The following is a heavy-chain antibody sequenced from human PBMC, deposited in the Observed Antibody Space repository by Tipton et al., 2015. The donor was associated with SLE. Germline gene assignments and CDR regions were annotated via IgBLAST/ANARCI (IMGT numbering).Heavy chain of an antibody. J-gene: IGHJ4*02. CDR1: GFTFKNYG. V-gene: IGHV3-33*01. Sequence: RSLRLSCEASGFTFKNYGLHWVRQVPGKGLEGVAVIWYDGRSQYYGESVKGRFTISRDDSKSTLYLQMNSLRAEDSALYFCARAIAPGSSRISDYWGQGTLVSVSS. CDR3: ARAIAPGSSRISDY. D-gene: IGHD6-13*01. CDR2: IWYDGRSQ.